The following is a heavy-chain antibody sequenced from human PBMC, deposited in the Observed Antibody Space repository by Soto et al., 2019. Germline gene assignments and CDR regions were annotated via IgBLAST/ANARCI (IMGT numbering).Heavy chain of an antibody. CDR3: ARVSRQRFTHRLYPPDAFDI. V-gene: IGHV4-61*08. D-gene: IGHD6-25*01. J-gene: IGHJ3*02. CDR2: IYYSGST. Sequence: ETLSLTCSVSGASLISGEHYWSWIRQPPGKGLEWIGYIYYSGSTNYNPSLKSRVTTSVDTSKNQFSLKLSSVTAADTAVYYCARVSRQRFTHRLYPPDAFDIWGQGTMVTVSS. CDR1: GASLISGEHY.